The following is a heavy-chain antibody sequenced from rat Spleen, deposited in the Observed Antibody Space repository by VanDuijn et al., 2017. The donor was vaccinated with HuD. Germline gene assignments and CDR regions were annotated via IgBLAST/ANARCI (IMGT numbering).Heavy chain of an antibody. V-gene: IGHV5S23*01. D-gene: IGHD1-10*01. J-gene: IGHJ2*01. Sequence: EVQLVESGGGFIQPGRSLKLSCAASGFTFSNFDMAWVRQAPTKGLEWVASISSGGGGTYYSDSVKGRFTISRDNAKSTLSLQMDSLRSEDTATYYCTTTWNFDYWGQGVMVTVSS. CDR1: GFTFSNFD. CDR3: TTTWNFDY. CDR2: ISSGGGGT.